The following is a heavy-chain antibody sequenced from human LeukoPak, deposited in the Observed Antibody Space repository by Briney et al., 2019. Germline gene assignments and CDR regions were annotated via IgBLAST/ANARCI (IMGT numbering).Heavy chain of an antibody. D-gene: IGHD2/OR15-2a*01. V-gene: IGHV3-30-3*01. J-gene: IGHJ4*02. CDR3: ARENIGMVYFDY. CDR1: GFSFSNYA. CDR2: ISPDGSNK. Sequence: PGGSLRLSCEASGFSFSNYAMHWVRQAPGKGLEWVGVISPDGSNKYYADSVKGRFTISRDNSKKTLYLQMNSLRAEDTAVYYCARENIGMVYFDYWGQGSLVTVSS.